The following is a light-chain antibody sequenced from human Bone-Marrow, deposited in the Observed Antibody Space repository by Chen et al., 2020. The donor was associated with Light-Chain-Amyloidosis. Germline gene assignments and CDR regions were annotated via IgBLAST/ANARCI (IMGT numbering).Light chain of an antibody. J-gene: IGKJ4*01. CDR1: QDISNY. CDR2: DAS. V-gene: IGKV1-33*01. Sequence: DIQMPQSPSSLSASVGDRVSITCQASQDISNYLNWYLQKPGEAPKLLIYDASNLGAGVPSRFSGGRSGTHFTLTISSLQPEDVATFYCQQYHTLPLTLGGGTKLEIK. CDR3: QQYHTLPLT.